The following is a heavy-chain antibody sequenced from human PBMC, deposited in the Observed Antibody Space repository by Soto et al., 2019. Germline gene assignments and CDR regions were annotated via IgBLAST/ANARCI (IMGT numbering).Heavy chain of an antibody. D-gene: IGHD2-2*01. J-gene: IGHJ6*02. CDR2: TYYRSKWYN. CDR3: ARDVCGSSTSCYRRNYGMDV. V-gene: IGHV6-1*01. Sequence: SQTLSLTCAISGDSVSSNSAAWNWIRQSPSRGLEWLGRTYYRSKWYNDYAVSVKSRITINPDTSKNRFSLQLNSVTPEDTAVYYCARDVCGSSTSCYRRNYGMDVWGQGTTVTVSS. CDR1: GDSVSSNSAA.